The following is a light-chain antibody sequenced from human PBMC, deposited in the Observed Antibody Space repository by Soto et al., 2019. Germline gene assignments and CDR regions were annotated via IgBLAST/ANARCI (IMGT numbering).Light chain of an antibody. Sequence: EILMTQSPPTLSVSPGERATLSCRASQSVSIHLAWYQQKLGQAPSVLIYGASTRATGIPARFSGSGSGTEFTLTISSLQSEDFAVYYCQQYNNWPLTFGQGTQVEIK. V-gene: IGKV3-15*01. CDR1: QSVSIH. CDR3: QQYNNWPLT. CDR2: GAS. J-gene: IGKJ1*01.